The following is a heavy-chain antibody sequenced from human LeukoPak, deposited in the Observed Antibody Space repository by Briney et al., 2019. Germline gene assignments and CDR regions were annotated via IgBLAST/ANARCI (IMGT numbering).Heavy chain of an antibody. Sequence: GASLRLSCAASGFTFSSYAMSWVRQAPGKGLEWVSATSGSGGSTYYADSVKGRFTISRDNSKNTLYLQMNSLRAEDTAVYYCAKSRTRSSWIDYWGQGTLVTVSS. CDR1: GFTFSSYA. D-gene: IGHD6-13*01. V-gene: IGHV3-23*01. CDR2: TSGSGGST. CDR3: AKSRTRSSWIDY. J-gene: IGHJ4*02.